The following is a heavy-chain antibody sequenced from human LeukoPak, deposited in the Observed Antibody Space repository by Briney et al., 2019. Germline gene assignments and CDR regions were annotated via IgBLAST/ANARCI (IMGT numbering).Heavy chain of an antibody. Sequence: SLRLSCAASEFSVGSNYMTWVRQAPGKGLEWVSLIYSGGSTYYADSVKGRFTISRDNAKNTLYLQMNSLRAEDTAVFYCGRSGFSSGWYRGYYYMDVWGKGTTVTVSS. CDR3: GRSGFSSGWYRGYYYMDV. D-gene: IGHD6-19*01. CDR1: EFSVGSNY. CDR2: IYSGGST. J-gene: IGHJ6*03. V-gene: IGHV3-66*01.